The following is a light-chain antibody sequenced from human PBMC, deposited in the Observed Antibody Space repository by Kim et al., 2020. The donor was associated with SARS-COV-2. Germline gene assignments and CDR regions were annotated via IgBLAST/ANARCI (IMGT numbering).Light chain of an antibody. J-gene: IGKJ4*01. V-gene: IGKV3-20*01. CDR2: GAS. CDR3: QQYTT. Sequence: LSLSTGERATLFCRASQSVSSSYLAWYQQKPGQAPRLLIYGASSRATGIPDRFSGSGSGTDFTLTISRLEPEDFAVYYCQQYTTFGGGTKVDIK. CDR1: QSVSSSY.